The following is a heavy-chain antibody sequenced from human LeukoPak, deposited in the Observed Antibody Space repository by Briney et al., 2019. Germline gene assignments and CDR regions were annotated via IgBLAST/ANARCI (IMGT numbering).Heavy chain of an antibody. CDR3: ARVTGSSWAKSGFDP. D-gene: IGHD6-13*01. J-gene: IGHJ5*02. Sequence: LGESLKISCKGSGYSFTSNWIGWVRQMPGKGLEWMGIFYPGDSDTRYSPSFQGQVTIPADKSISTAYLQWSSLKASDTAMYYCARVTGSSWAKSGFDPWGQGTLVTVSS. CDR1: GYSFTSNW. V-gene: IGHV5-51*01. CDR2: FYPGDSDT.